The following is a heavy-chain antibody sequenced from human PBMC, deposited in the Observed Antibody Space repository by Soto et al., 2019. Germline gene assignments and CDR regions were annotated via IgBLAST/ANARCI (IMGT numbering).Heavy chain of an antibody. CDR3: ARLGGYYQAFDE. CDR1: GGSMNTYY. J-gene: IGHJ4*02. D-gene: IGHD3-22*01. Sequence: SETLSLTCTVSGGSMNTYYWGWFRQPPGKGLEWIGYIYYSGTTTYSPSLKSRVTIAVDTSKNQFSLKLNSVTAADTAVYYCARLGGYYQAFDEWGQGSLVTVSS. CDR2: IYYSGTT. V-gene: IGHV4-59*08.